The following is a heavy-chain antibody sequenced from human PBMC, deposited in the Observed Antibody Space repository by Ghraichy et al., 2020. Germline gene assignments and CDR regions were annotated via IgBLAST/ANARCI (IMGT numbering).Heavy chain of an antibody. D-gene: IGHD3-10*01. CDR3: GVTEVRWPPSDF. CDR1: GASVGSSSFY. CDR2: MFFGGTT. J-gene: IGHJ3*01. Sequence: GSLRLSCTVSGASVGSSSFYWGWIRQPPGKGLEWIGNMFFGGTTHYNPSLKSRVNISVDNSKNHFTLDLNSVTAADTAVYYCGVTEVRWPPSDFWGQGTTVTVTS. V-gene: IGHV4-39*02.